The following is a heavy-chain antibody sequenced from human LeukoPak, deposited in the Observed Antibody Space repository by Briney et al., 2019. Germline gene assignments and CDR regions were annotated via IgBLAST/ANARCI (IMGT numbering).Heavy chain of an antibody. CDR1: GDSISSGSYY. D-gene: IGHD3-3*01. CDR2: IYISGST. Sequence: PSEALSLTCTVSGDSISSGSYYWSWIRQPAGKRLEWIGHIYISGSTNYNPSLMSRVTISLDTSKNQFSLKLSSVTAADTAVYYCTRDRYDFWSGYLAGAPKFYFDCWGQGTLVTVSS. J-gene: IGHJ4*02. CDR3: TRDRYDFWSGYLAGAPKFYFDC. V-gene: IGHV4-61*09.